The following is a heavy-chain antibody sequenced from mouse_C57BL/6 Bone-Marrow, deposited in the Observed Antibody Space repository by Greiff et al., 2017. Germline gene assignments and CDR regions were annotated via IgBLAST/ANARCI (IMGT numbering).Heavy chain of an antibody. Sequence: QVQLQQPGAELVRPGSSVKLSCKASGYTFTSYWMHWVKQSPIQGLEWIGNLHPSDSDTHYNQPFKDKATLTVDKSSSTAYMQRSSLTSEDSAVYYWARLCYDGYYFDYWGQGTTLTVSS. D-gene: IGHD2-3*01. CDR1: GYTFTSYW. V-gene: IGHV1-52*01. CDR2: LHPSDSDT. CDR3: ARLCYDGYYFDY. J-gene: IGHJ2*01.